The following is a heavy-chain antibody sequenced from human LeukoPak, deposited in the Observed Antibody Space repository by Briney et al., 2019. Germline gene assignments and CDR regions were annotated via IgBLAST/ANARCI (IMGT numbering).Heavy chain of an antibody. CDR1: GFTFSDYY. D-gene: IGHD6-13*01. Sequence: GGSLRLSCAASGFTFSDYYMSWIRQAPGKGLEWVSYISSSDSTIYYADSVKGRFTISRDNAKNSLYLQMNSLRAEDTAIYYCAKVRTSSTWYGSFDYWGQGTLVTVSS. J-gene: IGHJ4*02. CDR2: ISSSDSTI. CDR3: AKVRTSSTWYGSFDY. V-gene: IGHV3-11*01.